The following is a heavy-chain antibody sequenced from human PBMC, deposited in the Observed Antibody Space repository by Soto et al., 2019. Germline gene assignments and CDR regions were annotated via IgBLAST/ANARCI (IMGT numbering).Heavy chain of an antibody. J-gene: IGHJ4*02. CDR3: AKGGPSSRGYFDWLLLACDY. CDR2: ISYDGSNK. V-gene: IGHV3-30*18. CDR1: GFTFSSYG. D-gene: IGHD3-9*01. Sequence: QVQLVESGGGVVQPGRSLRLSCAASGFTFSSYGMQWVRQAPGKGLEWVAVISYDGSNKYYADSVKGRFTISRDNSKNTLYLQMNSLRAEDTAVYYCAKGGPSSRGYFDWLLLACDYWGQGTLVTVSS.